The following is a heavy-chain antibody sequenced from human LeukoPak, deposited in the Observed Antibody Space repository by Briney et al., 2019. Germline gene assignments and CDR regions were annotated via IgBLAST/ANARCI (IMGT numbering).Heavy chain of an antibody. D-gene: IGHD1-26*01. CDR2: ISVSGDNT. J-gene: IGHJ6*01. CDR1: GFTVSGFA. Sequence: GGSLRLSCAASGFTVSGFAMSWGRRPPGKGLEWGSGISVSGDNTLYADSVKGRLPISRDNSKNTLYLEMNSLRAEDTAIYYCAKMKGHPLPKYYMDVWGQGTTVTVSS. V-gene: IGHV3-23*01. CDR3: AKMKGHPLPKYYMDV.